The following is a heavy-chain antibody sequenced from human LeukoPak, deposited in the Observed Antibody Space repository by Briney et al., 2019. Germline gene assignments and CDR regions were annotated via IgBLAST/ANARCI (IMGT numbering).Heavy chain of an antibody. CDR1: GFNVRSNY. Sequence: GGSLRLSCAVSGFNVRSNYMSWVRQAPGKGLEWVSVINSGGDTYYAASVKGRFTISRDNTENTLFLQMNSLRAEDTAVYYCGRGKVYYYYDYWGQGTLVTVSS. J-gene: IGHJ4*02. CDR2: INSGGDT. CDR3: GRGKVYYYYDY. D-gene: IGHD5/OR15-5a*01. V-gene: IGHV3-53*01.